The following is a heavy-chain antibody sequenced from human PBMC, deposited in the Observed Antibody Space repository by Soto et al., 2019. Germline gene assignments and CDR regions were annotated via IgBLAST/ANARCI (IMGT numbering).Heavy chain of an antibody. CDR2: MNPNSGNT. Sequence: GASVKVSCKASGYTFTSYDINWVRQATGQGLEWMGWMNPNSGNTGYAQKFQGRVTMTRNTSISTAYMELSSLRSEDTAVYYCARVDVLRYFDWLLSAPYYYYYMDVWGKGTTVTVSS. V-gene: IGHV1-8*01. CDR3: ARVDVLRYFDWLLSAPYYYYYMDV. D-gene: IGHD3-9*01. CDR1: GYTFTSYD. J-gene: IGHJ6*03.